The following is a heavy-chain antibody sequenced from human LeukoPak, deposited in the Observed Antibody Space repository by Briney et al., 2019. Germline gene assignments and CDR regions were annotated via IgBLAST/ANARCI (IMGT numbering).Heavy chain of an antibody. CDR3: ARDGTYYYDSSGYFDY. CDR1: GFTFSNYA. V-gene: IGHV3-23*01. Sequence: GSLRLSCAASGFTFSNYAMTWVRQAPGKGLEWVSALSGSGGSTYYADSVKGRFTISRDNAKNSLYLQMNSLRAEDTAVYYCARDGTYYYDSSGYFDYWGQGTLVTVSS. CDR2: LSGSGGST. D-gene: IGHD3-22*01. J-gene: IGHJ4*02.